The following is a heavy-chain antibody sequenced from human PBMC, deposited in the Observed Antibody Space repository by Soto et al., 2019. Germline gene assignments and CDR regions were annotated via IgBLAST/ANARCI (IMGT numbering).Heavy chain of an antibody. Sequence: QVQLVESGGGVVQPGTSLRLSCAASGFTFRNYGMHWVRQAAGKGLEWVAIIRYDENNKYYADSVKGRFTISRXXSKXXXXXQMNSLRAEDTAVYYCARDSVWTFDYWGQGTLVTVSS. J-gene: IGHJ4*02. CDR3: ARDSVWTFDY. D-gene: IGHD2-21*01. CDR1: GFTFRNYG. CDR2: IRYDENNK. V-gene: IGHV3-33*01.